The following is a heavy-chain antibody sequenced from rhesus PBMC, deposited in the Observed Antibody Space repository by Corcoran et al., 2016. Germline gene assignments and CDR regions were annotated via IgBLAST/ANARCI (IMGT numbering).Heavy chain of an antibody. J-gene: IGHJ6*01. CDR1: GASISNNW. CDR2: IVGYCESI. CDR3: ARDRSFGNSYGLDS. V-gene: IGHV4-80*01. D-gene: IGHD4-35*01. Sequence: QVQLQESGPGLVKPSETLSLTCPVSGASISNNWWRWIRLSPGKGLAWIGEIVGYCESINYNPSLKSRVTISKDASKNQFFLKLNSVTAADTAVYYCARDRSFGNSYGLDSWGQGVVVTVSS.